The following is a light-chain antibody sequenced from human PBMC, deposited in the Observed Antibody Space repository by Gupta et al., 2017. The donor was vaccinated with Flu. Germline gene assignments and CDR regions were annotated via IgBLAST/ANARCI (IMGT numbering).Light chain of an antibody. CDR1: QIVSSD. CDR3: QHDNKWPPIN. Sequence: ATRSVAPGERATLAGRASQIVSSDLAWYQHKPGQAPKVLIYGASTRATDIPARLSGSGYGTEFTLTISSWQVEDFAFYYGQHDNKWPPINFGQGTRMDIK. V-gene: IGKV3-15*01. J-gene: IGKJ5*01. CDR2: GAS.